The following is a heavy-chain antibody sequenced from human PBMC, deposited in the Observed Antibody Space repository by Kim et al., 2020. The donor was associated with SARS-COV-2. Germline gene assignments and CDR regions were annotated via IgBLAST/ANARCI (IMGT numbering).Heavy chain of an antibody. D-gene: IGHD2-15*01. CDR3: ARESQGVAATPRYYYGMDV. Sequence: SVKVSCKASGGTFSSYAISWVRQAPGQGLEWMGGIIPIFGTANYAQKFQGRVTITADESTSTAYMELSSLRSEDTAVYYCARESQGVAATPRYYYGMDVWGQGTTVTVSS. J-gene: IGHJ6*02. CDR1: GGTFSSYA. CDR2: IIPIFGTA. V-gene: IGHV1-69*13.